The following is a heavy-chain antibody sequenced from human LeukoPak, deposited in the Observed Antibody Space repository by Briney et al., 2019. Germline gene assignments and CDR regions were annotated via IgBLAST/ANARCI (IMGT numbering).Heavy chain of an antibody. J-gene: IGHJ5*02. CDR3: ARLILLWFGESPGWFDP. V-gene: IGHV4-59*08. CDR2: IYYSGST. D-gene: IGHD3-10*01. Sequence: SETLSLTCTVSGGSISSYYWSWIRQPPGKGLEWIGYIYYSGSTNYNPSLKSRVTISVDTSKNQFSLKLSSVTAADTAVYYCARLILLWFGESPGWFDPWGQGTLVTVSS. CDR1: GGSISSYY.